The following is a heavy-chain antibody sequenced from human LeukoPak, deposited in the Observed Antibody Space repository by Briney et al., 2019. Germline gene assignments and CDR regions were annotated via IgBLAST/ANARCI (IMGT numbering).Heavy chain of an antibody. Sequence: SETLSLTCTVSGGSISGYYWSWIRQPPGKGLECIGYIHYSGSTNYNPSLRSRVTISVDMSKNQFSLKLSSVTAADTAVYYCARRIVNYYGHDYWGQGTLVTVSS. J-gene: IGHJ4*02. D-gene: IGHD3-10*01. CDR3: ARRIVNYYGHDY. V-gene: IGHV4-59*08. CDR1: GGSISGYY. CDR2: IHYSGST.